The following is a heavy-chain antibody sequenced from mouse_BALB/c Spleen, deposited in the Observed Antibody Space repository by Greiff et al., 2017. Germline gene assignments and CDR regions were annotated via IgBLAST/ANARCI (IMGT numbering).Heavy chain of an antibody. Sequence: EVKLVESGGGLVQPGGSRKLSCAASGFTFSSFGMHWVRQAPAKGLEWVAYISSGSSTIYYADTVKGRFTISRDNPKNTLFLQMTSLRSEDTAMYYCARSNYGTMDYWGQGTSVTVSS. CDR1: GFTFSSFG. CDR3: ARSNYGTMDY. D-gene: IGHD1-1*02. J-gene: IGHJ4*01. CDR2: ISSGSSTI. V-gene: IGHV5-17*02.